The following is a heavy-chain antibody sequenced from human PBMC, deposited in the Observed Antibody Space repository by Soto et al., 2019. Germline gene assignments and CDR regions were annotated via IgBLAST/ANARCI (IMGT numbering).Heavy chain of an antibody. CDR2: VNPNSGGT. D-gene: IGHD6-19*01. V-gene: IGHV1-2*04. CDR1: GYTFTGYY. Sequence: ASVKVSCKASGYTFTGYYIHWVRQAPGQGLEWMGWVNPNSGGTNYAQKFQGWVTMTRDTSISTAYMELSRLGSDDTAVYYCVTSRVSIAVAGETEYYFDYWGQGTLVTVSS. J-gene: IGHJ4*02. CDR3: VTSRVSIAVAGETEYYFDY.